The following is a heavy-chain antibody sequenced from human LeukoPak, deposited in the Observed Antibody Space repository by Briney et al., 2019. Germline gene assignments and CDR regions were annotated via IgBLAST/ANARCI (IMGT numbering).Heavy chain of an antibody. V-gene: IGHV4-30-2*01. Sequence: SQTLSLTCAVSGGSISSGGYSWSWIRQPPGKGLEWIGYIYHSGSTYYNPSLKSRVTISVDRSKNQFSLKLSSVTAADTAVYYCARGTSSWYRGLDYWGQGTLVTVSS. CDR1: GGSISSGGYS. D-gene: IGHD6-13*01. CDR2: IYHSGST. J-gene: IGHJ4*02. CDR3: ARGTSSWYRGLDY.